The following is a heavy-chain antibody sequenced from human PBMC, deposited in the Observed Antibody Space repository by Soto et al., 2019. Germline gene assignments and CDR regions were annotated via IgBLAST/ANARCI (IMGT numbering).Heavy chain of an antibody. J-gene: IGHJ4*02. CDR1: GYTFTSYA. D-gene: IGHD2-21*02. Sequence: ASVKVSCKASGYTFTSYAMHWVRQAPGQRLEWMGWINAGNGNTNYAQKLQGRVTMTTDTSTSTAYMELSSLRSEDTAVYYCARSIVVVTALDYWGQGTLVTVSS. V-gene: IGHV1-3*01. CDR2: INAGNGNT. CDR3: ARSIVVVTALDY.